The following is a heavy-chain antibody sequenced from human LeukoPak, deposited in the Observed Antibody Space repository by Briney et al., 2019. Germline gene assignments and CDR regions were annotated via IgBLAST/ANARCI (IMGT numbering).Heavy chain of an antibody. CDR2: ISAYNGNT. Sequence: ASVKVSCKASGYTFTSYGISWVRQAPGQGLEWMGWISAYNGNTNYAQKLQGRVTMTTDTSTSTAYVELRSLRSDDTAVYYCARGTYYYHSSGYFNWFDPWGQGTLVTVSS. V-gene: IGHV1-18*01. D-gene: IGHD3-22*01. CDR1: GYTFTSYG. J-gene: IGHJ5*02. CDR3: ARGTYYYHSSGYFNWFDP.